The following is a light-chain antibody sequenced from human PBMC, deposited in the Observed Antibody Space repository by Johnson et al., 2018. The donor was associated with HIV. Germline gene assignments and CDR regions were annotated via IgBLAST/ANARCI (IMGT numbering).Light chain of an antibody. J-gene: IGLJ1*01. CDR1: SSNIGNNY. CDR3: GTWDSRLSAEV. CDR2: DNN. Sequence: QSVLTQPPSVSAAPGQKVTISCSGSSSNIGNNYVSWYQQLPGTAPKLLIYDNNQRPSGIPDRFSGSKSGTSATLGITGLQTGDEADYYCGTWDSRLSAEVFGTGTKVTVL. V-gene: IGLV1-51*01.